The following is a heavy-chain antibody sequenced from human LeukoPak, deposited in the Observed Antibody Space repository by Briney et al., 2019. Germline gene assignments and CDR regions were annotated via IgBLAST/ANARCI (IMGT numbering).Heavy chain of an antibody. CDR3: ARDYGVLFDY. D-gene: IGHD4-17*01. CDR2: IRSKANSYAT. V-gene: IGHV3-73*01. CDR1: GFTFSGSA. J-gene: IGHJ4*02. Sequence: GGSLRLSCAASGFTFSGSAIHWVRQASGKGLEWVGRIRSKANSYATSSAASVKGRFTISRDDSKNTAYLQMNSLKTEDTAVYYCARDYGVLFDYWGQGTLVTVSS.